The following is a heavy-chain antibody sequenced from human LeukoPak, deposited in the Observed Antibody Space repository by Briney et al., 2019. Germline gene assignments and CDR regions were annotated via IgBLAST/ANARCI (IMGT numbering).Heavy chain of an antibody. CDR3: ARWVTNENWFDP. CDR2: IYYSGST. J-gene: IGHJ5*02. D-gene: IGHD1-1*01. CDR1: GGSISSYY. V-gene: IGHV4-59*06. Sequence: SETLSLTCTVSGGSISSYYWSWIRQHPGKGLEWIGYIYYSGSTYYNPSLKSRVTISVDTSKNQFSLKLSSVTAADTAVYYCARWVTNENWFDPWGQGTLVTVSS.